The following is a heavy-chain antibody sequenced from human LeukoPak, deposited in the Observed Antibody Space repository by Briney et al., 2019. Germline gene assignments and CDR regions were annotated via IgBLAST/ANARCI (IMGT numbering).Heavy chain of an antibody. Sequence: ASVKVSCKASGYTFTSYGISWVRQAPGQGLEWMGWISAYNGSTNYAQKLQGRVTMTTDTSTSTAYMELRSLRSDDTAVYYCARDHRGELLSGIYYYYYYMDVWGKGTTVTVSS. CDR1: GYTFTSYG. CDR3: ARDHRGELLSGIYYYYYYMDV. CDR2: ISAYNGST. J-gene: IGHJ6*03. V-gene: IGHV1-18*01. D-gene: IGHD1-26*01.